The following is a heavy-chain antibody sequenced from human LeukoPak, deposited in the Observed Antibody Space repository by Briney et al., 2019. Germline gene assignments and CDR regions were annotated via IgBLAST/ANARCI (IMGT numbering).Heavy chain of an antibody. Sequence: PGGSLRLSCAASGFAVSVNYMTWVRQAPGKGLEWVSIIYSAGSAYYADSLRGRFTISRDNSKNTLYLQMNSLRAEDTAVYYCARIDFWMGMDVWGKGTTVTVSS. CDR2: IYSAGSA. CDR3: ARIDFWMGMDV. V-gene: IGHV3-53*01. J-gene: IGHJ6*04. D-gene: IGHD3-3*01. CDR1: GFAVSVNY.